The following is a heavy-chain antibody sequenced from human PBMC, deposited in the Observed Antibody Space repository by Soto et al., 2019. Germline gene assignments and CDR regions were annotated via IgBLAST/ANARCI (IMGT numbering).Heavy chain of an antibody. CDR3: TTDFPYDYIWGSYRYLDAFDI. V-gene: IGHV3-15*01. D-gene: IGHD3-16*02. J-gene: IGHJ3*02. CDR2: IKSKTDGGTT. Sequence: EVQLVESGGGLVKPGGSLRLSCAASGFTFSNAWMSWVRQAPGKGLEWVGRIKSKTDGGTTDYAAPVKGRLTISRDDSKNTLYLQMNSLKTEDTAVYYCTTDFPYDYIWGSYRYLDAFDIWGQGTMVTVSS. CDR1: GFTFSNAW.